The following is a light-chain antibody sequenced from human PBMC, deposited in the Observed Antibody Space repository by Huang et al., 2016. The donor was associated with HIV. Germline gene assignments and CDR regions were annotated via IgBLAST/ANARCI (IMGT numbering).Light chain of an antibody. CDR1: QRVSSY. Sequence: EIVLTQSPATLSLSPGERATLSCRASQRVSSYLAWYQQKPGQAPRLLIYDASSRATGIPARFSGSGSGTDFTLTISRLEPEDVAVYYCQQRSNWRITFGGGTKVEIK. CDR2: DAS. J-gene: IGKJ4*01. CDR3: QQRSNWRIT. V-gene: IGKV3-11*01.